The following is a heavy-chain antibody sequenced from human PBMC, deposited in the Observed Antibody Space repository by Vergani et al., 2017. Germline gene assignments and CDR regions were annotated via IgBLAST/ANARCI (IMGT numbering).Heavy chain of an antibody. D-gene: IGHD2-2*01. CDR3: ARDRASDCSSTSCYPDAFDI. J-gene: IGHJ3*02. CDR1: GGSISSGGYY. CDR2: IYYSGRT. V-gene: IGHV4-31*03. Sequence: QVQLQESGPGLVKPSQTLSLTCTVSGGSISSGGYYWSWLRQHPGKGLEWIGYIYYSGRTYYNPSLKSRVTISVDTSKNQFSLKLSSVTAADTAVYYCARDRASDCSSTSCYPDAFDIWGQGTMVTVSS.